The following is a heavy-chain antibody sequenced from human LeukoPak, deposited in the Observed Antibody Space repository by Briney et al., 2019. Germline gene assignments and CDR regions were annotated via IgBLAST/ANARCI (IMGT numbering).Heavy chain of an antibody. V-gene: IGHV4-39*01. CDR1: GGSVSSGRYY. J-gene: IGHJ5*02. D-gene: IGHD6-13*01. CDR2: IYYSGST. Sequence: SETLSLTCTVSGGSVSSGRYYWGWIRQPPGKGLEWIGSIYYSGSTYYNPSLKSRVTISVDTSKNQFSLKLSSVTAADTAVYYCARQLYTGIAAGFDPWGQGTLVTVSS. CDR3: ARQLYTGIAAGFDP.